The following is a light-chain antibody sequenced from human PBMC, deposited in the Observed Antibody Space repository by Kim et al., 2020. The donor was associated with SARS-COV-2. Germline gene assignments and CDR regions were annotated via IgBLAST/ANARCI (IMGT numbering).Light chain of an antibody. CDR1: NIGSKS. Sequence: APGKTDRLTCGGNNIGSKSVHWYQQKPGQAPVLVIYYDSDRPSGIPERFSGSNSGNTATLTISRVEAGDEADYYCQVWDSSSDHRVFGGGTQLTVL. CDR2: YDS. J-gene: IGLJ3*02. V-gene: IGLV3-21*04. CDR3: QVWDSSSDHRV.